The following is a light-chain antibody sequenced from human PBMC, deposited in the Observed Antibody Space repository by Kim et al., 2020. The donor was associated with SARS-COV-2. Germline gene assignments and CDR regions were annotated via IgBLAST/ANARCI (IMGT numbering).Light chain of an antibody. Sequence: VTMFCSXSSSSIGSDDGSGYQQXPXTAPKLLIYDNYNRPSGIPDRISGSKSGTSATLGITGLQTGDXADYYCGTWDSSLRAWVFGGGTKVTVL. CDR3: GTWDSSLRAWV. V-gene: IGLV1-51*01. CDR1: SSSIGSDD. CDR2: DNY. J-gene: IGLJ3*02.